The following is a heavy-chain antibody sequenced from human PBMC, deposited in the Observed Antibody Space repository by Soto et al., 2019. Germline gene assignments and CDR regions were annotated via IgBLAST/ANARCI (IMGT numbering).Heavy chain of an antibody. J-gene: IGHJ6*02. V-gene: IGHV1-3*01. Sequence: ASVKVSCKASGYTFTSYAMHWVRQAPGQRLEWMGWINAGSGNTKYSQKFQGRVTITRDTSASTAYMELSSLRSEDTAVYYCARGGSRGDYYYYYGMDVWGQGTTVTVSS. D-gene: IGHD4-17*01. CDR3: ARGGSRGDYYYYYGMDV. CDR2: INAGSGNT. CDR1: GYTFTSYA.